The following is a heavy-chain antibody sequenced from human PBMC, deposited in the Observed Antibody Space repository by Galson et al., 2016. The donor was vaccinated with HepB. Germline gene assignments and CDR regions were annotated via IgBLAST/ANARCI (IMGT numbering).Heavy chain of an antibody. CDR2: IHQSGST. V-gene: IGHV4-34*01. CDR1: GGSLRGFY. Sequence: SETLSLTCAVTGGSLRGFYWSWIRQPPGKGLEWIGEIHQSGSTINNPSFKSRVTTSVDTSNNQLSLKLSSVTAADTAVYYCARGARGDAWFDSWGQGSLVTVSS. J-gene: IGHJ5*01. CDR3: ARGARGDAWFDS.